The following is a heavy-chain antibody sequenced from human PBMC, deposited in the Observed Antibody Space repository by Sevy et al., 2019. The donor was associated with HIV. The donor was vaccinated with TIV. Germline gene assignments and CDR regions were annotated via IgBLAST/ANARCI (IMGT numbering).Heavy chain of an antibody. CDR3: ARGEDSSSPYGMDV. D-gene: IGHD6-13*01. J-gene: IGHJ6*02. V-gene: IGHV4-30-4*01. CDR1: GGSISSGDYY. Sequence: SETLSLTCTVSGGSISSGDYYWSWIRQPPGTGLEWIGYIYYSGSTYYNPSLKSRVTISVDTSKNQFSLKLSSVTAADTAVYYCARGEDSSSPYGMDVWGQGTTVTVSS. CDR2: IYYSGST.